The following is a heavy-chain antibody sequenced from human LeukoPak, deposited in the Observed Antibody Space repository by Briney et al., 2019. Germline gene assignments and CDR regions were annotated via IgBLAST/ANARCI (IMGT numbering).Heavy chain of an antibody. Sequence: PGGSLRLSCAASGFTFSTYSMHWVRQAPGKGPEWVAVIWYDGSNKYYADSVKGRFTISRDNSKNTLYLQMHSLRAEDTAVYYCARDDTGDWPYYFDYWGQGTLVTVSS. CDR1: GFTFSTYS. V-gene: IGHV3-33*08. J-gene: IGHJ4*02. CDR3: ARDDTGDWPYYFDY. D-gene: IGHD2-21*02. CDR2: IWYDGSNK.